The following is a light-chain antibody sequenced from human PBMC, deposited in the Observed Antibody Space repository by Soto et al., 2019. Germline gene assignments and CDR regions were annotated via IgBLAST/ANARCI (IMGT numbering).Light chain of an antibody. CDR3: QQYNSYPYP. Sequence: DIQITQSASTVSASIGDRVTITCRASQSISSWLAWYQQKPGKAPKLLIYDASSLESGVPSRFSGSGSGTEFTLTISSLQPDDFATYYCQQYNSYPYPFGQGRRPEIK. CDR1: QSISSW. J-gene: IGKJ5*01. CDR2: DAS. V-gene: IGKV1-5*01.